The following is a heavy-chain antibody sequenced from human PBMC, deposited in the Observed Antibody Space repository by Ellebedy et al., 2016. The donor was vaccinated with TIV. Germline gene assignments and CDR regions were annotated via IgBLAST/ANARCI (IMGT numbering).Heavy chain of an antibody. D-gene: IGHD1-14*01. J-gene: IGHJ2*01. V-gene: IGHV4-38-2*02. Sequence: SETLSLXXTVSGYSISNVYYWGWIRQPPGKGLEWIGSIYRGRTYYNPSLKSRFTISLDTSENQFSLKLSSVTAADTAVYFCARLRQSRDRSHWYFDLWGRGTLVTVSS. CDR3: ARLRQSRDRSHWYFDL. CDR2: IYRGRT. CDR1: GYSISNVYY.